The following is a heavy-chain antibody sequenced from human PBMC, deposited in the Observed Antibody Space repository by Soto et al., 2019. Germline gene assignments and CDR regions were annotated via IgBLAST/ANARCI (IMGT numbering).Heavy chain of an antibody. CDR1: GGSFSGYY. CDR2: IFHGGST. J-gene: IGHJ4*02. CDR3: ARPHYDSNTFYYFFDY. Sequence: NPSETLSLTCAVYGGSFSGYYWGWIRQPPGKGLEWIGEIFHGGSTNYSPSLKSRVTISVDTSKNQFSLELSSVTAADTAVYYCARPHYDSNTFYYFFDYWGQGTLVTVSS. D-gene: IGHD3-22*01. V-gene: IGHV4-34*12.